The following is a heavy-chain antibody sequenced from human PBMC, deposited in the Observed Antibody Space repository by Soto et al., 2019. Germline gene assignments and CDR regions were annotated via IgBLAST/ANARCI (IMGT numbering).Heavy chain of an antibody. CDR3: AASLRFLEWLLRPDYGMDV. Sequence: SVKVSCKASGFTFTSSAVQWVRRARGQRLEWIGWIVVGSGNTNYAQKFQERVTITRDMSTSTACMELSSLRSEDTAVYYCAASLRFLEWLLRPDYGMDVWGQGTTVTVSS. CDR2: IVVGSGNT. V-gene: IGHV1-58*01. CDR1: GFTFTSSA. J-gene: IGHJ6*02. D-gene: IGHD3-3*01.